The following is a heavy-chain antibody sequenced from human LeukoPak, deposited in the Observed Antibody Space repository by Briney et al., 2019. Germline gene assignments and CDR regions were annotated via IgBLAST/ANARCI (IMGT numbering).Heavy chain of an antibody. V-gene: IGHV3-30-3*01. Sequence: PGGSLRLSCAASGFTFSSYAMHWVRQAPGKGLEWVAVISYDGSNKYYADSVKGRFTISRDNSKNTLYLQMNSLRAEDTAVYYCARENHYPGYYFDYWGQGTLITVSS. CDR1: GFTFSSYA. CDR3: ARENHYPGYYFDY. D-gene: IGHD1-14*01. J-gene: IGHJ4*02. CDR2: ISYDGSNK.